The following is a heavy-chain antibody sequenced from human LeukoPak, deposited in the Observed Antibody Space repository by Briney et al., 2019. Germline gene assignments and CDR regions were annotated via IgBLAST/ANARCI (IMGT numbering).Heavy chain of an antibody. Sequence: GGSLRLSCAASGFTFRSYWMSWVRQAPGKGLEWVAKIKYDGSEKYYVDSVKGRFTISRDNAENSLDLQMNSLRVDDTAVYFCARDAVTFFDYWGQGTLVTVSS. D-gene: IGHD4-17*01. CDR3: ARDAVTFFDY. CDR1: GFTFRSYW. CDR2: IKYDGSEK. J-gene: IGHJ4*02. V-gene: IGHV3-7*03.